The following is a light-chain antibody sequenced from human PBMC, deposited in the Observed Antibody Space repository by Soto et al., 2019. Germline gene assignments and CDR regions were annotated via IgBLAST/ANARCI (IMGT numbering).Light chain of an antibody. Sequence: QSVLTQPPSASGAPGQSVTISCTGTSGDVGYYDYVSWYQQHPSKVPRLMIYEVNKRPSGVPDRFSGSKSVNTASLTVSGLQPEDELDYYCSSLAGPFYVFGTGTKVTAL. V-gene: IGLV2-8*01. J-gene: IGLJ1*01. CDR1: SGDVGYYDY. CDR3: SSLAGPFYV. CDR2: EVN.